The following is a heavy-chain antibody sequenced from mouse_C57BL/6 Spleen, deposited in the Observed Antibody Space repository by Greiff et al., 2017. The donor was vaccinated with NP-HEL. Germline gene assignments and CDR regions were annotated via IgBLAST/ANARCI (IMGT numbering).Heavy chain of an antibody. V-gene: IGHV1-4*01. J-gene: IGHJ4*01. D-gene: IGHD1-1*01. CDR3: AREGKLPYYAMDY. Sequence: QVQLQQSGAELARPGASVKMSCKASGYTFTSYTMHWVNQRPGQGLEWIGYINPSSGYTKYNQKFKDKATLTADKSSSTAYMQLSSLTSEDSAVYYCAREGKLPYYAMDYWGQGTSVTVSS. CDR2: INPSSGYT. CDR1: GYTFTSYT.